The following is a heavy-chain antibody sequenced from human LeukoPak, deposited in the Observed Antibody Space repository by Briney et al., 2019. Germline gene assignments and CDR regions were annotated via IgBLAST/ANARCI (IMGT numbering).Heavy chain of an antibody. J-gene: IGHJ4*02. CDR1: GYTFTAYY. Sequence: ASVKVSSKASGYTFTAYYMPSVRQAPGHRLECMGRINPNSGVTNHAPKRQGRVTMTRDTSISTAYMELSRLRSDDTAVYYCFLDEDYWGQGTLVSVSS. V-gene: IGHV1-2*06. CDR3: FLDEDY. CDR2: INPNSGVT.